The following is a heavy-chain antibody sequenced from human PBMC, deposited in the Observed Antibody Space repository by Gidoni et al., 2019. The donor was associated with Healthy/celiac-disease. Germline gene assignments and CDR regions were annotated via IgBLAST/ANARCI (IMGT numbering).Heavy chain of an antibody. V-gene: IGHV1-46*03. J-gene: IGHJ6*03. CDR3: ARGYCSSTSCYTSPQDYYYYMDV. CDR1: GYTFTSYY. D-gene: IGHD2-2*02. Sequence: HVQLVQSGAEVKKPGASVTVSCTASGYTFTSYYMHLLRQAPGQGLEWMGIINPSGSSTSYAQKFQGRVTMTRDTSTSTVYMELSSLRSEDTAVYYCARGYCSSTSCYTSPQDYYYYMDVWGKGTTVTVSS. CDR2: INPSGSST.